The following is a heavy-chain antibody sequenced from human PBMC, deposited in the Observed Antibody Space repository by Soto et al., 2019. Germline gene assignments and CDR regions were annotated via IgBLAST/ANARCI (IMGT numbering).Heavy chain of an antibody. V-gene: IGHV4-34*01. CDR3: TRGRENYDSSGYEDYYYYGMEV. CDR2: INHSGST. CDR1: GGSFSGYY. J-gene: IGHJ6*02. D-gene: IGHD3-22*01. Sequence: SETLSLTCSVYGGSFSGYYWSWIRQPPGKGLEWIGEINHSGSTNYNPSLKSRVTISVDTSKNQFSLKLSSVTAADTAVYYCTRGRENYDSSGYEDYYYYGMEVWGQGTTVTVSS.